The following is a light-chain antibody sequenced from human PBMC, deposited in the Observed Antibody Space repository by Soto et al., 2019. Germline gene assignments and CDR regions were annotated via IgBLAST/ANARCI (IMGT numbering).Light chain of an antibody. CDR3: SSYTANTTRV. V-gene: IGLV2-14*01. CDR1: SSDIGAYNY. J-gene: IGLJ3*02. CDR2: EVN. Sequence: QSVLTQPASASESPGQSITISCIGTSSDIGAYNYVSWYQQHPGKAPQLIIHEVNSRPSGTSDRFSGSKSGNTASLTISGLHLEDEADYYCSSYTANTTRVFGGGTQLTVL.